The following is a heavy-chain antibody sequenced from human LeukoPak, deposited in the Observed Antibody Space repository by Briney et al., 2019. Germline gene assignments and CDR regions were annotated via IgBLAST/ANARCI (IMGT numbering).Heavy chain of an antibody. D-gene: IGHD3-10*01. CDR3: ARAPYYYGSGSQTGDDWFDP. CDR1: GYTFTGYY. J-gene: IGHJ5*02. CDR2: INPNSGGT. V-gene: IGHV1-2*02. Sequence: ASVKVSCKASGYTFTGYYMHWVRQAPGQGLEWMGWINPNSGGTNYAQTFQGRVTMTRDTSISTAYMELSRLRSDDTAVYYCARAPYYYGSGSQTGDDWFDPWGQGTLVTVSS.